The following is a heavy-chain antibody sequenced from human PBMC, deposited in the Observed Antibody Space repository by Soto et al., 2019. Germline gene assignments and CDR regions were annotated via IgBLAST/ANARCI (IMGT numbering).Heavy chain of an antibody. J-gene: IGHJ5*02. D-gene: IGHD1-7*01. Sequence: SETLSLTCTVSGGSISSSSYYWGWIRQPPGKGLEWIGSIYYSGSTYYNPSLKSRVTISVDTSKNQFSLKLSSVTAADTAVYYCARHLVELELRFDPWGQGTLVTVSS. CDR2: IYYSGST. V-gene: IGHV4-39*01. CDR3: ARHLVELELRFDP. CDR1: GGSISSSSYY.